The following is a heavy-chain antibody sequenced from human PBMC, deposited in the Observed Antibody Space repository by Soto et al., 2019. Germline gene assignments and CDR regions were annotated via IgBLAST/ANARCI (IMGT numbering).Heavy chain of an antibody. V-gene: IGHV3-15*07. CDR2: IKSKTDGGTT. J-gene: IGHJ6*02. CDR3: TTDGWAQSHYYSGLDV. Sequence: PGGSLRLSCAASGFTFSNAGMNWVRQAPGKGLEWVGRIKSKTDGGTTDYAAPVKGRFTISRDDSKNTLYLQMNSLKTEDTAVYYCTTDGWAQSHYYSGLDVWGQGTTVTVSS. D-gene: IGHD3-10*01. CDR1: GFTFSNAG.